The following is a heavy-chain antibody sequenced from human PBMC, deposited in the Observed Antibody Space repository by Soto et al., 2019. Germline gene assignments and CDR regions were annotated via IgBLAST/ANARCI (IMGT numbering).Heavy chain of an antibody. D-gene: IGHD3-3*01. J-gene: IGHJ4*02. CDR1: GGSCSGYY. CDR2: INHSGST. V-gene: IGHV4-34*01. CDR3: ARGGTYYAFWGGDY. Sequence: QVQLEQWGAGLSRPSETLSLTCAIYGGSCSGYYWSWILQPPGKGLEWIGEINHSGSTNDNPALRSRDIISADTSKNQFYLKLTSVTAADTAVYFCARGGTYYAFWGGDYWGQGTPVTVSS.